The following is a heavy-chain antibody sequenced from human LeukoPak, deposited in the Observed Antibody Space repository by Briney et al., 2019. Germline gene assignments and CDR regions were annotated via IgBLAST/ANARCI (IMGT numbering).Heavy chain of an antibody. V-gene: IGHV1-2*02. Sequence: ASVKVSCKASGYTFTGYYMHWVRQAPGQGLEWMGWINPNSGGTNYAQKFQGRVTMTRGTSISTAYMELSRLRSDDTAVYYCARGGYGDYFVYYYYYYGMDVWGQGTTVTVSS. D-gene: IGHD4-17*01. CDR2: INPNSGGT. J-gene: IGHJ6*02. CDR1: GYTFTGYY. CDR3: ARGGYGDYFVYYYYYYGMDV.